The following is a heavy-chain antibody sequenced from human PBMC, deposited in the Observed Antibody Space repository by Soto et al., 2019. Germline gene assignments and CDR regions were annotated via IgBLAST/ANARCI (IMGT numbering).Heavy chain of an antibody. D-gene: IGHD6-25*01. Sequence: EVQLLESGGGLVQPGGSLRLSCAASGFTFSSYAMSWVRQAPGKGLEWVSVISGSGGSTYYADSVKGRFTISRDNPKNRLYLQMDGLRAEDTAVYDCAKGPERLPSLEETCRGQGTLVTVSS. V-gene: IGHV3-23*01. J-gene: IGHJ4*02. CDR2: ISGSGGST. CDR3: AKGPERLPSLEETC. CDR1: GFTFSSYA.